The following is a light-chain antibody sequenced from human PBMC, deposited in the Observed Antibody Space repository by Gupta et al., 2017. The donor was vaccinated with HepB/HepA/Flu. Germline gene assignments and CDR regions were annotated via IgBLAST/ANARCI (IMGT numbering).Light chain of an antibody. CDR2: LGS. Sequence: DIVLTQSPLSLPVTPGEPAPIYCRSRQSLLHSNGYNYLDWYLQKPGQAPQRLIYLGSNRAAGVADRFSGSGAGTDFTLKISRVEDEEVGDYYCRKSLQTPWTFGQGTKVEIE. J-gene: IGKJ1*01. V-gene: IGKV2-28*01. CDR3: RKSLQTPWT. CDR1: QSLLHSNGYNY.